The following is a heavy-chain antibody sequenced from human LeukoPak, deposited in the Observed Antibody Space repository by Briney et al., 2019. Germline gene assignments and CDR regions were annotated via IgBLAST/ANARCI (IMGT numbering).Heavy chain of an antibody. CDR3: ARKLTGSFDI. J-gene: IGHJ3*02. D-gene: IGHD7-27*01. CDR1: GFTFSSYG. Sequence: GRSLRLSCAASGFTFSSYGMNWVRQAPGKGLEWVSSISGTSAYIYYADSVRGRFTISRDNAKNSLYLQMNSLRAEDTAVYYCARKLTGSFDIWGQGTMVTVSS. V-gene: IGHV3-21*01. CDR2: ISGTSAYI.